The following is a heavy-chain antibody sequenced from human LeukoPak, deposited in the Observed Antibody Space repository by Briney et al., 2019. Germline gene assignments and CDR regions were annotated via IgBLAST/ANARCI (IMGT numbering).Heavy chain of an antibody. CDR2: IYYSGST. D-gene: IGHD5-18*01. V-gene: IGHV4-39*01. Sequence: ESSETLSLTCTVSGGSISSSSYYWGWIRQPPGKGLEWIGSIYYSGSTYYNPSLKSRVTISVDTSKNQFSLKLSSVTAADTAVYYCARTHVDTAMVTLQLYNFDYWGQGTLVTVSS. J-gene: IGHJ4*02. CDR3: ARTHVDTAMVTLQLYNFDY. CDR1: GGSISSSSYY.